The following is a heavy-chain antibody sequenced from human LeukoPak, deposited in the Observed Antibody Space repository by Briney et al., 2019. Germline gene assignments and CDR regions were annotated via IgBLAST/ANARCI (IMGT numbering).Heavy chain of an antibody. V-gene: IGHV1-2*02. Sequence: ASVKVSCKASGYTFSGYYMHWLRQAPGQGLEWMGWINPNSGGTNYAQKFQGRVTMTRDTSITTAYMELSRLISDDTAVYYCARGLTDEHQLILHWFDPWGQGTLVTVSS. CDR2: INPNSGGT. CDR3: ARGLTDEHQLILHWFDP. CDR1: GYTFSGYY. J-gene: IGHJ5*02. D-gene: IGHD2-2*01.